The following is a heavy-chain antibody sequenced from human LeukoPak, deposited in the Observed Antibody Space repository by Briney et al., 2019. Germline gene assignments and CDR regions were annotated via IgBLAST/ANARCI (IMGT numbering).Heavy chain of an antibody. D-gene: IGHD3-16*02. J-gene: IGHJ4*02. V-gene: IGHV3-74*01. CDR3: ARAGSYRFDY. Sequence: GGSLRLSCAASGFTFSNYWMHWVRQAPWQGLVWVSRINTDGSTINYADSVKGRFTISRDDAKNTLYLHMYSLRAEDTAIYYCARAGSYRFDYWGQGTLVTVSS. CDR1: GFTFSNYW. CDR2: INTDGSTI.